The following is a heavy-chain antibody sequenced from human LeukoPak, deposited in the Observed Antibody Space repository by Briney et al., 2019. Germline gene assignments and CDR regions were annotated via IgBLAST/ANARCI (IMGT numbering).Heavy chain of an antibody. CDR1: GFTFSSYG. J-gene: IGHJ6*03. Sequence: GGSLRLSCAASGFTFSSYGMHWVRQAPGKGLEWVAFIRYDGSNKYYADSVKGRFTISRDNSKNTLYLQMNSLRAEDTAVYYCARQPAARRLYYYYYYYMDVWGKGTTVTVSS. D-gene: IGHD6-6*01. CDR2: IRYDGSNK. V-gene: IGHV3-30*02. CDR3: ARQPAARRLYYYYYYYMDV.